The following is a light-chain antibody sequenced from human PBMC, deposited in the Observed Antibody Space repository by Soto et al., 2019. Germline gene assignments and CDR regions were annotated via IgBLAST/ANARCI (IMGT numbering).Light chain of an antibody. CDR3: SSYAGSNNV. CDR2: EVS. Sequence: SALTQPRSASGSPGQSVTISCTGTSSDVGRYNFVSWYQQHPGKAPKLMIYEVSKRPSGVPDRFSGSKSGNTASLTVSGLQAEDEADYYCSSYAGSNNVFGTGTKVTVL. J-gene: IGLJ1*01. V-gene: IGLV2-8*01. CDR1: SSDVGRYNF.